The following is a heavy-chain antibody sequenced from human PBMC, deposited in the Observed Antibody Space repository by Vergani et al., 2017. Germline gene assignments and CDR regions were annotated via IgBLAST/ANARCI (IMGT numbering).Heavy chain of an antibody. V-gene: IGHV3-48*01. J-gene: IGHJ4*02. CDR1: GFTFSSYS. CDR2: ISSSSSTI. CDR3: ARDPIPLYDGDYIP. Sequence: EVQLVESGGGLVQPGGSLRLSCAASGFTFSSYSMNWVRQAPGKGLEWVSYISSSSSTIYYADSVKGRFTISRDNAKNSLYLQMNSLRAEDTAVYYCARDPIPLYDGDYIPWGQGTLVTVSS. D-gene: IGHD4-17*01.